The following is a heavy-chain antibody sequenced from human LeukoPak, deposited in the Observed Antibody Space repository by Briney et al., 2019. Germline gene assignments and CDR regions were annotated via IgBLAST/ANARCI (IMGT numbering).Heavy chain of an antibody. Sequence: GGSLRLSCAASGFTFSSYGMHWVRQAPGKGLEWVAVIWYDGINKYYADSVKGRFTISRDNSKNTLYLQMNSLRAEDTAVYYCARGGYDSSDYFNYWGQGTLVTVSS. J-gene: IGHJ4*02. D-gene: IGHD3-22*01. CDR1: GFTFSSYG. CDR2: IWYDGINK. CDR3: ARGGYDSSDYFNY. V-gene: IGHV3-30*19.